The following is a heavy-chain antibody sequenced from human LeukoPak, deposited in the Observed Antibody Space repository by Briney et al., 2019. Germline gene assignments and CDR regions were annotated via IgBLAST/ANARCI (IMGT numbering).Heavy chain of an antibody. CDR1: GYTFTGYY. J-gene: IGHJ5*02. CDR2: INPNSGGT. CDR3: ARALITMVRGVISRFDP. Sequence: ASVKVSCKASGYTFTGYYMHWVRQAPGRGLEWMGWINPNSGGTNYAQKFQGRVTMTRDTSISTAYMELSRLRSDDTAVYYCARALITMVRGVISRFDPWGQGTLVTVSS. V-gene: IGHV1-2*02. D-gene: IGHD3-10*01.